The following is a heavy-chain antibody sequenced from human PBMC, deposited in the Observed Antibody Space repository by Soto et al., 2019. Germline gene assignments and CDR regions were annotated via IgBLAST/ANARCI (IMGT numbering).Heavy chain of an antibody. CDR2: IYYSGST. CDR1: GGSISSGDYY. D-gene: IGHD3-22*01. V-gene: IGHV4-30-4*01. CDR3: ARDRAYYDSSGYFRVEGYYGMDV. Sequence: SETLSLTCTVSGGSISSGDYYWSWIRQPPGKGLEWIGYIYYSGSTYYNPSLKSRVTISVDTSKNQFSLKLSSVTAADTAVYYCARDRAYYDSSGYFRVEGYYGMDVWGQGTTVTAP. J-gene: IGHJ6*02.